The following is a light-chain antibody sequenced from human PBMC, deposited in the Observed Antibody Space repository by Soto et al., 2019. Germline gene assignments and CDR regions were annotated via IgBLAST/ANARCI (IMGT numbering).Light chain of an antibody. CDR3: QQYNNWRPFT. J-gene: IGKJ3*01. CDR1: QSVSSS. V-gene: IGKV3-15*01. Sequence: EIVMTQSPATLSVSPGERVTLSCRASQSVSSSLAWYQQKPGQAPRLLIYGASTKATGIPARFSGSGSGTEFTLTISSLQSEDFAVYSCQQYNNWRPFTFGPGTKVDIK. CDR2: GAS.